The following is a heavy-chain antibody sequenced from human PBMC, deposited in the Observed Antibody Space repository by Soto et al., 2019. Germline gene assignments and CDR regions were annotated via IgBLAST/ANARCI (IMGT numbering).Heavy chain of an antibody. Sequence: GESLKISCKGSGYSFTSYWIGWVRQMPGKGLEWMGIIYPGDSDTRYSPSFQGQVTISADKSISTAYLQWSSLKASDTAMYYCARRKDRPYDYIWGSYRYTWFDPWGQGTLVTVFS. J-gene: IGHJ5*02. CDR2: IYPGDSDT. D-gene: IGHD3-16*02. CDR3: ARRKDRPYDYIWGSYRYTWFDP. CDR1: GYSFTSYW. V-gene: IGHV5-51*01.